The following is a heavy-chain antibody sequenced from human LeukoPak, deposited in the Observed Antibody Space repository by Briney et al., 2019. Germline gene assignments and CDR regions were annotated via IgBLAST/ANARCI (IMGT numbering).Heavy chain of an antibody. J-gene: IGHJ6*02. V-gene: IGHV3-23*01. CDR3: AKGRRRPAALPYGMDV. CDR1: GFTFSTYA. CDR2: ISDSGAAT. D-gene: IGHD2-2*01. Sequence: GGSLRLSCVVSGFTFSTYAMSWVRQAPGKGLEWVSGISDSGAATYYADSVKGWFTISRDDSKNTLYLQMNSLRAEDTAIYYCAKGRRRPAALPYGMDVWGPGTTVTVSS.